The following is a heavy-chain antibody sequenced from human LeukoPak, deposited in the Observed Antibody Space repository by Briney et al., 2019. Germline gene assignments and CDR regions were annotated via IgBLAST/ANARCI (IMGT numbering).Heavy chain of an antibody. V-gene: IGHV3-64D*06. Sequence: GGSLRLSCSASGFSFSSYAMHWVRQAPGKGREYVSAISENGGTTYYAGSLKGRFTISRDNSKNTLYLQMSSLRPEDTAVYYCVKDTYTFGLDIFDSWGEGTLVTVSS. CDR3: VKDTYTFGLDIFDS. CDR2: ISENGGTT. J-gene: IGHJ4*02. D-gene: IGHD3-9*01. CDR1: GFSFSSYA.